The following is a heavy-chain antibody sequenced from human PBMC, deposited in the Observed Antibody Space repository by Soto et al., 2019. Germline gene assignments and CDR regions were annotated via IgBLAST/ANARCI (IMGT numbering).Heavy chain of an antibody. CDR3: ARRGSGSYSDC. D-gene: IGHD1-26*01. V-gene: IGHV3-23*01. CDR2: ISGSGGSM. J-gene: IGHJ4*02. CDR1: GFTFSSYA. Sequence: EVQLLESGGGLVQPGGSLRLSCAASGFTFSSYAMRWVRQAPGKGLEWVSAISGSGGSMYYADSVKGRFTISRDNSKNTLYLQMNGLRAADTAVYYWARRGSGSYSDCWGQGTLVTVSS.